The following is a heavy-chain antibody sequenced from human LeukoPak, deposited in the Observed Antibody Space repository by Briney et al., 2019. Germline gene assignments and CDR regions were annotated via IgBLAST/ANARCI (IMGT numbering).Heavy chain of an antibody. Sequence: SETLSLTCTVSGGSISSYCWSWIRQPPGKGLEWIGSIYHSGSTYYNLSLKSRVTISVDTSKNQFSLKLSSVTAADTAVYYCARARDGYNYDYWGQGTLVTVSS. CDR2: IYHSGST. V-gene: IGHV4-59*12. CDR1: GGSISSYC. J-gene: IGHJ4*02. CDR3: ARARDGYNYDY. D-gene: IGHD5-24*01.